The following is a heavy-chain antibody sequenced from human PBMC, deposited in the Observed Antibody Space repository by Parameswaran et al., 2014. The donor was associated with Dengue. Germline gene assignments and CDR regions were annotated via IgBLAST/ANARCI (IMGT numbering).Heavy chain of an antibody. CDR2: VNPSGGST. D-gene: IGHD3-3*01. V-gene: IGHV1-46*01. J-gene: IGHJ6*02. Sequence: WVRQAPGQGLEWMGVVNPSGGSTIYAQKFQGRVTMTRDTSTSTVYLELSSLRSEDTAVYYCARDHSGNYDFWSGRYXYSGLDVWGQGTTVTVSS. CDR3: ARDHSGNYDFWSGRYXYSGLDV.